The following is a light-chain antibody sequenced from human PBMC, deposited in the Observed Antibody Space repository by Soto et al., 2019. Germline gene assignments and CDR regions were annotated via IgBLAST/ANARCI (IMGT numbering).Light chain of an antibody. V-gene: IGLV2-14*01. J-gene: IGLJ1*01. CDR2: DVN. CDR1: SSDVGGYNY. Sequence: QSVLAQPASVSGSPGQSITISCTGTSSDVGGYNYVSWYQQHPGKAPKLMIYDVNNRPSGVSHRFSGSKSGDTASLTISGLQAEDEADYYCTSYTSSTPFYAFGTGTKVTVL. CDR3: TSYTSSTPFYA.